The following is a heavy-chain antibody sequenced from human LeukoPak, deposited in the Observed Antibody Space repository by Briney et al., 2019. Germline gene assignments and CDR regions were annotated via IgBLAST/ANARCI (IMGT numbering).Heavy chain of an antibody. CDR2: INSDGSST. D-gene: IGHD5-24*01. CDR3: ARMRWLQSAHIDY. CDR1: GFTFSSYG. V-gene: IGHV3-74*01. J-gene: IGHJ4*02. Sequence: GGSLRLSCAASGFTFSSYGMNWVRQAPGKGLVWVSRINSDGSSTSYADSVKGRFTISRDNAKNTLYLQMNSLRAEDTAVYYCARMRWLQSAHIDYWGQGTLVTVSS.